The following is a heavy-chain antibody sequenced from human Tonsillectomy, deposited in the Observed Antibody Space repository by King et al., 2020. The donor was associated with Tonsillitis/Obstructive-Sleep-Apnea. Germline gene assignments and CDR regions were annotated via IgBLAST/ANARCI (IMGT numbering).Heavy chain of an antibody. CDR3: AHRYYDILTGYPYYFDY. V-gene: IGHV2-5*02. CDR2: IYWDDDK. J-gene: IGHJ4*02. CDR1: GFSLSTSGVG. Sequence: TLKESGPTLVKPTQTLTLTCTFSGFSLSTSGVGVGWIRQPPGQALEWLALIYWDDDKRYSPSLKSRLTITKDTSKNQVVLTMTNMDPVDTATYYCAHRYYDILTGYPYYFDYWGQGTLVTVSS. D-gene: IGHD3-9*01.